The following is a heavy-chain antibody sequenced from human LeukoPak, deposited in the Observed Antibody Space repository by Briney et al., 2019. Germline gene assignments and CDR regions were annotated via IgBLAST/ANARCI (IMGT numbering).Heavy chain of an antibody. CDR3: ARINTAIFSSSDY. D-gene: IGHD2-21*02. Sequence: GGSLRLSCAASGFTFSNAWVTWVRRAAGQGLEGLANKREDGGEKYYVDSVKGRYTISRDNAKNSLYLQMHSLRAEDTAVYYCARINTAIFSSSDYWGQGTLVTVSS. V-gene: IGHV3-7*05. J-gene: IGHJ4*02. CDR2: KREDGGEK. CDR1: GFTFSNAW.